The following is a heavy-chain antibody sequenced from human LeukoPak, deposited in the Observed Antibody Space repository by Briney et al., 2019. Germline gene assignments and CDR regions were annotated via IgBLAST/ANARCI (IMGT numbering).Heavy chain of an antibody. Sequence: GGSLRLSCAASAITLSDYYMSWVRQGPGKGLEWVSYIGGSSSYSNYADSVEGRFTISRDNAKNSLFLQMNSLRVEDTAVYYCARVQLERLDFWGQGTLVTVSS. CDR3: ARVQLERLDF. D-gene: IGHD1-1*01. CDR1: AITLSDYY. J-gene: IGHJ4*02. V-gene: IGHV3-11*05. CDR2: IGGSSSYS.